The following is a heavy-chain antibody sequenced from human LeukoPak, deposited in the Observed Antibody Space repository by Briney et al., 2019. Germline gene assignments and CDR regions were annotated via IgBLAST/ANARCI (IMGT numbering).Heavy chain of an antibody. CDR3: ARVYCGGDCYFGYYGMDV. CDR1: GYTFTSYA. D-gene: IGHD2-21*02. CDR2: INAGNGNT. Sequence: ASVKVSCKASGYTFTSYAMHWVRQAPGQRLEWMGWINAGNGNTKYSQKFQGRVTITRDTSASTAYMELSSLRSEDTAVYYCARVYCGGDCYFGYYGMDVWGQGTTVTVSS. J-gene: IGHJ6*02. V-gene: IGHV1-3*01.